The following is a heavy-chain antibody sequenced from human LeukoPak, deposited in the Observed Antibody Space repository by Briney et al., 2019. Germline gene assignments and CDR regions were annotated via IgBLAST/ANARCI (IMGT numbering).Heavy chain of an antibody. D-gene: IGHD1-26*01. J-gene: IGHJ3*02. V-gene: IGHV4-39*01. CDR2: IYYSGST. CDR1: GGSISSSSYY. CDR3: ARPIYSGSYRHAFDI. Sequence: SETLSLTXTVSGGSISSSSYYWGWIRQPPGKGLEWIGSIYYSGSTYYNPSLKSRVTISVDTSKNQISLKLSSVTAADTAVYCCARPIYSGSYRHAFDIWGQGTMVTVSS.